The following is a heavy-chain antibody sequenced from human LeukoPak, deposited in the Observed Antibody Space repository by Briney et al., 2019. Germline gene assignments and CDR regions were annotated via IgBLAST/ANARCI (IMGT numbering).Heavy chain of an antibody. CDR2: VNPNSGGT. CDR3: ARGTSTTVHFDY. D-gene: IGHD3-10*01. CDR1: GYTFTGYY. J-gene: IGHJ4*02. Sequence: ASVKVSCKASGYTFTGYYIHWVRQAPGQGLEWMGWVNPNSGGTNYAQKFQGRVTMTRDKSISTAYMELSRLRSDDTAVYYCARGTSTTVHFDYWGQGTLVTVSS. V-gene: IGHV1-2*02.